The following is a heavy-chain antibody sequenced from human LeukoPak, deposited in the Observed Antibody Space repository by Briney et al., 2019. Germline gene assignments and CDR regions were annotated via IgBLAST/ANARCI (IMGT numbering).Heavy chain of an antibody. Sequence: ASVKVSCKASGFPFTSYGISWVRQAPGQGLEWMGWISPYSGYTNYAQKLQGRVTVTTDTSTSTAYMELKSLRSDDTAVYYCARDSTALDYWGQGTLVTVSS. CDR1: GFPFTSYG. J-gene: IGHJ4*02. V-gene: IGHV1-18*01. CDR2: ISPYSGYT. D-gene: IGHD2-2*01. CDR3: ARDSTALDY.